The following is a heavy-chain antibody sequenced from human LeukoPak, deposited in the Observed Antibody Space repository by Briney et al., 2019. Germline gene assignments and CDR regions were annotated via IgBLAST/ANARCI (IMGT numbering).Heavy chain of an antibody. J-gene: IGHJ6*03. CDR1: GFTFSSYS. Sequence: GGSLRLSCAASGFTFSSYSMNWVRQAPGKGLEWVSYISSSSSTIYYADSVKGRFTISRDNAKNSLYLQMNSLRAEDTAVYYCARGCSSTSCYNVYYYMDVWGKGTTVTVSS. D-gene: IGHD2-2*02. CDR2: ISSSSSTI. V-gene: IGHV3-48*04. CDR3: ARGCSSTSCYNVYYYMDV.